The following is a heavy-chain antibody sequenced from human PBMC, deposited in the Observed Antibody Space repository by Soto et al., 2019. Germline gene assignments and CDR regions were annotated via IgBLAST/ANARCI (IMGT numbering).Heavy chain of an antibody. Sequence: EVQLLESGGGLVQPGGSLRLSCAASGFTFSSYAMSWVRQAPGKGLEWVSAISGSGGSTYYADSVKGRFTISRDNSKNPLYLQMNSLRAEDTAVYYCAKDRFVVVTATPWPDYWGQGTLVTVSS. J-gene: IGHJ4*02. CDR3: AKDRFVVVTATPWPDY. V-gene: IGHV3-23*01. CDR2: ISGSGGST. D-gene: IGHD2-21*02. CDR1: GFTFSSYA.